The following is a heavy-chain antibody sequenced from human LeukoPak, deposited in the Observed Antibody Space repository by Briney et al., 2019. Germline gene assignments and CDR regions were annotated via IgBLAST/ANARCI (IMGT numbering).Heavy chain of an antibody. CDR1: GGAGDAFSHYA. V-gene: IGHV1-69*05. Sequence: ASVKVSCKASGGAGDAFSHYAITWVRPAPRQGLEWMGGIVPSFGPANYAQRFRGRVTMTTDTSTSTAYMELRSLRSDDTAVYYCARDTVTVTTVYWGQGTLVTVSS. CDR2: IVPSFGPA. J-gene: IGHJ4*02. D-gene: IGHD4-17*01. CDR3: ARDTVTVTTVY.